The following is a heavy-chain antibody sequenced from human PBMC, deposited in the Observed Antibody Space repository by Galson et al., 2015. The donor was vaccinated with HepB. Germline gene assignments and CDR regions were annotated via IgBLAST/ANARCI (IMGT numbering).Heavy chain of an antibody. D-gene: IGHD6-13*01. CDR1: GGTFSSYI. V-gene: IGHV1-69*02. CDR3: ARAPLHLTLAAAGSFFDY. CDR2: IIPILGIA. Sequence: SVKVSCKASGGTFSSYIISWVRQAPGQGLEWMGRIIPILGIANYAQKFQGRVTTTADKSTSTAYMELSSLRSEDTAMYYCARAPLHLTLAAAGSFFDYWGQGTLVTVSS. J-gene: IGHJ4*02.